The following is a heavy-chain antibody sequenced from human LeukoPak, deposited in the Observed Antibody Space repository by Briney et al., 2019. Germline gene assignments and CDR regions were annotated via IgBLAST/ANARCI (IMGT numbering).Heavy chain of an antibody. Sequence: ASVKVSCKASGYTFTGYYMHWVRQAPGQGLEWMGWINPNSGGTNYAQKFQGRVTMTRDTSISTAYMELSRLRSDDTAVYYCARDRRGYCSSTSCYGTRDYYYYYMDVWGKGTTVTVSS. CDR2: INPNSGGT. D-gene: IGHD2-2*01. CDR3: ARDRRGYCSSTSCYGTRDYYYYYMDV. J-gene: IGHJ6*03. V-gene: IGHV1-2*02. CDR1: GYTFTGYY.